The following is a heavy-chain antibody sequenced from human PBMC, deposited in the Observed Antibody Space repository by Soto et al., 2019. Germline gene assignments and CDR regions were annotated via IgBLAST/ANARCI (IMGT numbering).Heavy chain of an antibody. CDR1: GGSISSGDYY. CDR3: ARSGKIIAARGFDY. Sequence: SETLSLTCTASGGSISSGDYYWSWVRQPPGKGLEWIGEIYYTGSANYNPSLRSRVTMSVDKSNNQFSLKLSSVTAADTAVYYCARSGKIIAARGFDYWGQGTLVTVSS. CDR2: IYYTGSA. D-gene: IGHD6-6*01. V-gene: IGHV4-39*07. J-gene: IGHJ4*02.